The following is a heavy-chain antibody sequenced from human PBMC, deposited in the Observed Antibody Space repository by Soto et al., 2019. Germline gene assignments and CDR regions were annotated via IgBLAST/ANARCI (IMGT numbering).Heavy chain of an antibody. Sequence: GGSLRISCAASGFTFSSNTMSCARQAPGKGLEWVSAISGSGGSTYYADSVKGRFTISRDNSKNTLYLQMNSLRAEDTAVYYCAKDKSLVAASCFDYWGQGTLVTVSS. J-gene: IGHJ4*02. V-gene: IGHV3-23*01. CDR2: ISGSGGST. CDR1: GFTFSSNT. D-gene: IGHD2-15*01. CDR3: AKDKSLVAASCFDY.